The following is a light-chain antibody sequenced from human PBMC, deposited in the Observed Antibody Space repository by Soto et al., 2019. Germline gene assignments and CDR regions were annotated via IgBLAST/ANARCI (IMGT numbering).Light chain of an antibody. J-gene: IGKJ2*01. CDR3: QQYYSTPYT. Sequence: DIAMTQSPDSLPVSLGERATINCKSSQSVLYSANNKNYLAWYQQKPGQPPKLLFYWASTRESGVPGRFSGSGSGTDFTLTISSLQAEDVAVYYCQQYYSTPYTFGQGTKLEIK. V-gene: IGKV4-1*01. CDR2: WAS. CDR1: QSVLYSANNKNY.